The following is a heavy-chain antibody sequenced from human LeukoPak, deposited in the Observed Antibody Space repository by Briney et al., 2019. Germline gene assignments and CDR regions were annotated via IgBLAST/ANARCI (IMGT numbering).Heavy chain of an antibody. J-gene: IGHJ6*03. Sequence: GGSLRLSCAASGFTFSHYGMHWVRQAPGKGLEWVAFIRYNGSNKSYADYVKGRFTISRDNSKNTLYLQMNSLRAEDTAVYYCAKDSSVGYSDWLAPGRDPYYMDVWGKGTTVTSSS. CDR3: AKDSSVGYSDWLAPGRDPYYMDV. CDR2: IRYNGSNK. V-gene: IGHV3-30*02. D-gene: IGHD3-9*01. CDR1: GFTFSHYG.